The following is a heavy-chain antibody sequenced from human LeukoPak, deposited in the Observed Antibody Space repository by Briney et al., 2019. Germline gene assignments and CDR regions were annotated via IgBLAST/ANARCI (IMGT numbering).Heavy chain of an antibody. Sequence: SETLSLTCTVSGGSISSGGYYWSWIRQHPGKGLEWIGYIYYSGSTYYNPSLKSRVTISVDTSKNQFSLKLSSVTAADTAVYYCARVVGYFSDAGAHYYDSSGYLFDYWGQGTLVTVSS. CDR2: IYYSGST. D-gene: IGHD3-22*01. J-gene: IGHJ4*02. CDR3: ARVVGYFSDAGAHYYDSSGYLFDY. CDR1: GGSISSGGYY. V-gene: IGHV4-31*03.